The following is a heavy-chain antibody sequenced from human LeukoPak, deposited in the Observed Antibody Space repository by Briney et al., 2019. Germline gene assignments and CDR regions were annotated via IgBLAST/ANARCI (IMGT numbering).Heavy chain of an antibody. CDR3: ARVAIAEWDQTAPYFDY. D-gene: IGHD1-26*01. Sequence: ASVKVSCKASGYTFTGYSMHWVRQAPGQGLEWMGWINLNSGGTNYAQKFQGRVTMTRDTSISTAYMELSRLRSDDTAVYYCARVAIAEWDQTAPYFDYWGQGTLVTVSS. CDR2: INLNSGGT. CDR1: GYTFTGYS. J-gene: IGHJ4*02. V-gene: IGHV1-2*02.